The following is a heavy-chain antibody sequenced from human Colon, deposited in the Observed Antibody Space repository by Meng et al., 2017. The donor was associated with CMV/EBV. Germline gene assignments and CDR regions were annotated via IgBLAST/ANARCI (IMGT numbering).Heavy chain of an antibody. V-gene: IGHV4-34*01. D-gene: IGHD2-21*02. CDR3: ARGRVTVDY. Sequence: LSLPCAIYCGSCSDYYWSWIRQPRGEGLEWIGKINHSGSTNYNPSLKSRVTISVDTSKNQFSLKLSSVTAADTAVYYCARGRVTVDYWGQGTLVTVSS. CDR1: CGSCSDYY. CDR2: INHSGST. J-gene: IGHJ4*02.